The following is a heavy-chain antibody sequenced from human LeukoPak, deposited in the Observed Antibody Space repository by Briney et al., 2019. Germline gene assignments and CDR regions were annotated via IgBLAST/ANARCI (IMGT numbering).Heavy chain of an antibody. J-gene: IGHJ5*02. CDR3: ARDFEVRGVRFDP. V-gene: IGHV4-38-2*02. Sequence: SETLSLTCTVSGYSISSDFYWGWIRQPPGKGLEWIGSIYHSGSTYYTPSLKSRVTISIDTSNNQFSLKLTSVTAADTAVYYCARDFEVRGVRFDPWGQGILVTVSS. CDR2: IYHSGST. D-gene: IGHD3-10*01. CDR1: GYSISSDFY.